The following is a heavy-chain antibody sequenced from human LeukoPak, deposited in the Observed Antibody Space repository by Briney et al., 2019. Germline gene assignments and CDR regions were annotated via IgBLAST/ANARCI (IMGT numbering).Heavy chain of an antibody. CDR1: GGTFSSYA. J-gene: IGHJ4*02. Sequence: ASVKVSCKASGGTFSSYAISWVRQAPGQGLEWMGGIIPIFGTANYAQEFQGRVTITADESTSTAYMGLSSLRSEDTAVYYCAGVDTAMVNFDYWGQGTLVTVSS. V-gene: IGHV1-69*13. CDR2: IIPIFGTA. D-gene: IGHD5-18*01. CDR3: AGVDTAMVNFDY.